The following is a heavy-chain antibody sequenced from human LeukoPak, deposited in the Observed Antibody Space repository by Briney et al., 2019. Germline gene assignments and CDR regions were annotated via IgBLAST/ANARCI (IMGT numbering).Heavy chain of an antibody. V-gene: IGHV3-30*04. J-gene: IGHJ4*02. CDR1: GFTFSSYA. CDR3: ARGRHYYDSSGYTPYFDY. D-gene: IGHD3-22*01. CDR2: ISYDGSNK. Sequence: GRSLRLSCAASGFTFSSYAMHWVRQAPGKGLEWVAVISYDGSNKYYADSVKGRFTISRDNSKNTLYLQMNSLRAEDTAVYYCARGRHYYDSSGYTPYFDYWGQGTLVTVSS.